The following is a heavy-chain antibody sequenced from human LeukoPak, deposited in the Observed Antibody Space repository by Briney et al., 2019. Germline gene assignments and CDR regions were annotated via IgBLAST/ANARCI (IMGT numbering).Heavy chain of an antibody. CDR1: GFTFNTYA. D-gene: IGHD6-19*01. CDR3: AKTTVGYSSGRYPGWPADC. J-gene: IGHJ4*02. Sequence: PGGSLRLSCAAAGFTFNTYAMYWVRQAPGKGLEWVLGICGSGGCTYYADSVKGRFTISRDNSKNTVYLQMNSLTADDTAVYYCAKTTVGYSSGRYPGWPADCWGQGTLVTVSS. V-gene: IGHV3-23*01. CDR2: ICGSGGCT.